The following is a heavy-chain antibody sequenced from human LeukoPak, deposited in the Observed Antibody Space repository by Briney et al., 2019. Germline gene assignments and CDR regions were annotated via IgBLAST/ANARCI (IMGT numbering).Heavy chain of an antibody. D-gene: IGHD6-13*01. CDR2: INPNSGGT. Sequence: ASVKVSCKASGYTFTGYYMHWVRQAPGQGLEWMGWINPNSGGTNYAQKFQGRVTMTRDTSISTAYMELSRLRSDDTAVYYCARDLYSSSWFDGYYYYYGMDVWGQGTTVTVSS. CDR1: GYTFTGYY. J-gene: IGHJ6*02. V-gene: IGHV1-2*02. CDR3: ARDLYSSSWFDGYYYYYGMDV.